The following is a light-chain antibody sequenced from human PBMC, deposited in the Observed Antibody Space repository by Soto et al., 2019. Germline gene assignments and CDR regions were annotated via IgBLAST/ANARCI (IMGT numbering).Light chain of an antibody. V-gene: IGKV3-20*01. CDR1: QSVSSSY. Sequence: EIVLKQSPGTLSLSPGERATLSCRASQSVSSSYLAWYQQKPGQAPRLLIYGASSRATGIPDRFSGSGSGTDFTLTISRLEPEDFAVYYCQQYRSSPLTFGGGTKVDIK. CDR2: GAS. J-gene: IGKJ4*01. CDR3: QQYRSSPLT.